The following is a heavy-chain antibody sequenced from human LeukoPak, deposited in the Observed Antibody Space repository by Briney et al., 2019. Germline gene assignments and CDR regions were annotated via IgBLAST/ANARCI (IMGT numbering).Heavy chain of an antibody. CDR1: GGSFSGYY. CDR3: ARGLGYCSGGSCSTGLYYFDY. J-gene: IGHJ4*02. D-gene: IGHD2-15*01. CDR2: INHSGST. V-gene: IGHV4-34*01. Sequence: SETLSLTCAVYGGSFSGYYWSWIRQPPGKGLEWLGEINHSGSTNYNPSLKSRVTISVDTSKNQFSLKLSSVTAADTAVYYCARGLGYCSGGSCSTGLYYFDYWGQGTLVTVSS.